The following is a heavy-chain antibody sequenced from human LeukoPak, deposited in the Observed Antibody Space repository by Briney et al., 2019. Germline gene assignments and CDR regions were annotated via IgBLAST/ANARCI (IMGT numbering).Heavy chain of an antibody. Sequence: SETLSLTCAVSGYSISSGYYWGWIRQPPGKGLEWIGSIYHSGSTYYNPSLKSRVTISVDTSKNQFPLKLSSVTAADTAVYYCARPSSTSFYWYFDLWGRGTLVTVSS. V-gene: IGHV4-38-2*01. CDR3: ARPSSTSFYWYFDL. J-gene: IGHJ2*01. CDR1: GYSISSGYY. D-gene: IGHD2-2*01. CDR2: IYHSGST.